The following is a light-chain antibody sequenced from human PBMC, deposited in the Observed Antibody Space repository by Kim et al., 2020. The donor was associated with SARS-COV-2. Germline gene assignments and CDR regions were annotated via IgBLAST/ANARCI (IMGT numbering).Light chain of an antibody. V-gene: IGLV1-47*01. Sequence: ELTQPPSASGTPGQRVTISCSGSSSHIGSNYVYWYQQLPGTAPKLLISRNNQRPSGVPDRFSGSKSGTSASLAISGLRSEDEADYYCAAWDDSLSGPKVFGGGTKLTVL. CDR3: AAWDDSLSGPKV. CDR2: RNN. J-gene: IGLJ3*02. CDR1: SSHIGSNY.